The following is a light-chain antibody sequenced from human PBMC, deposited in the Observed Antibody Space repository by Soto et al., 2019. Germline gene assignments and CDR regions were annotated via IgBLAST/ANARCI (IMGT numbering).Light chain of an antibody. CDR3: SSYTVSVATYV. CDR1: SSDVGNGYDS. Sequence: QSPLTQPASVSGSPGQSITTSCSGSSSDVGNGYDSVSWYQQHPGKAPKLIIYEVTNRPSGVSSRFSGSKSGNTASLTISGLQAEDEADYYCSSYTVSVATYVFGNGTKVTVL. V-gene: IGLV2-14*01. J-gene: IGLJ1*01. CDR2: EVT.